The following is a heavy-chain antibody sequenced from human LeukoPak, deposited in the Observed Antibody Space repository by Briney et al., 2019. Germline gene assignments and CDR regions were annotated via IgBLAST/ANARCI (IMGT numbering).Heavy chain of an antibody. CDR1: GGSFSGHY. V-gene: IGHV4-34*01. D-gene: IGHD1-26*01. CDR3: ARGYSGSYFRNYYYMDV. CDR2: INHSGST. J-gene: IGHJ6*03. Sequence: PSETLSLTCAVYGGSFSGHYWSWIRQPPGKGLEWIGEINHSGSTNYNPSLKSRVTISVDTSKNQFSLKLSSVTAADTAVYYCARGYSGSYFRNYYYMDVWGKGTTVTVSS.